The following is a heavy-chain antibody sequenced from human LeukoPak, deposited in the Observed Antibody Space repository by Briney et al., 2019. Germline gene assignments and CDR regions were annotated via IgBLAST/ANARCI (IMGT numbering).Heavy chain of an antibody. D-gene: IGHD2-2*01. V-gene: IGHV4-38-2*02. Sequence: SETLSLTCTVSGGSISSGYYWGWIRQPPGKGLEWIGEINHSGSTTYNPSLKSRVTISVDTSKNKFSLKLSSVTAPDTALYYCARGGEGGYCSSTSCYLFDYWGQGTLVTVSS. CDR3: ARGGEGGYCSSTSCYLFDY. CDR2: INHSGST. CDR1: GGSISSGYY. J-gene: IGHJ4*02.